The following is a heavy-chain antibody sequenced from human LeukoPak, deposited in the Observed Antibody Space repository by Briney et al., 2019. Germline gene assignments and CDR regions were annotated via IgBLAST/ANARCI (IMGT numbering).Heavy chain of an antibody. Sequence: GGSLRLSCAASGLTFSSYSMNWVRQAPGKGLEWVSYISSSSSTIYYADSVKGRFTISRDNAKNSLYLQMSSLRAEDTAVYYCGRGFSIVPAGIPDYWGLGTLVTVSS. CDR1: GLTFSSYS. CDR3: GRGFSIVPAGIPDY. V-gene: IGHV3-48*01. J-gene: IGHJ4*02. CDR2: ISSSSSTI. D-gene: IGHD2-2*02.